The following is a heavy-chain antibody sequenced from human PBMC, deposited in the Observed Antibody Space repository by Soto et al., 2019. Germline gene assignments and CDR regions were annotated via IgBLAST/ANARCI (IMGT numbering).Heavy chain of an antibody. D-gene: IGHD3-3*01. CDR3: ARTRNGGVADSFGS. CDR1: GFTFSRHA. CDR2: ISRDGSYI. V-gene: IGHV3-30*04. J-gene: IGHJ5*01. Sequence: PEGALRVSCAASGFTFSRHAIHWVRLTPGRGLEWVLAISRDGSYIYYTDSVKGRFTVSRDNSKNTVFVQMNRLIPDDTALYFCARTRNGGVADSFGSWGQGTRVTVSP.